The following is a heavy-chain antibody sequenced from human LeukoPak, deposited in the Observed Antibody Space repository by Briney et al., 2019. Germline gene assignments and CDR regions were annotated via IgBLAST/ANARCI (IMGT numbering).Heavy chain of an antibody. V-gene: IGHV4-59*01. Sequence: PSETLSLTCTVSGGSISSYYWSWIRQPPGKGLEWIGYIYYSGSTNYNPSLKSRVTISVDTSKNQFSLKLSSVTAADTAVYYCAATYYCDSSGYSPADYWGQGTLVTVSS. D-gene: IGHD3-22*01. CDR2: IYYSGST. CDR3: AATYYCDSSGYSPADY. CDR1: GGSISSYY. J-gene: IGHJ4*02.